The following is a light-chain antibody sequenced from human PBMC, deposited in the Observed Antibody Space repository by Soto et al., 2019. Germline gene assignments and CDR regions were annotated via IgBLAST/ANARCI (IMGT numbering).Light chain of an antibody. V-gene: IGKV3-11*01. CDR1: QSISSY. CDR2: DAS. J-gene: IGKJ3*01. Sequence: EIVLTQSPATLSLSPGERATLSCRASQSISSYLAWYQQKPDQAPRLLIYDASNRATGIPARFSGSGSGTDFTLTISSLEPEDFGVYYCHERSTWPFTFGPGTKVEIK. CDR3: HERSTWPFT.